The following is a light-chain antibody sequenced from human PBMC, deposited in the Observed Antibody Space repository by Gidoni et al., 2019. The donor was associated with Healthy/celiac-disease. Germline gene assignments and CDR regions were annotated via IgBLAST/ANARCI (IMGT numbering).Light chain of an antibody. CDR1: QSVSSY. Sequence: EIVLTQSPATRSLSPGERATLSCRASQSVSSYLAWYQQKPGQAPRLLIYDASNRATGIPARFSGSGSGTDFTLTIRILAPEDFAVYYCQQRSNWPPGSSFGQGTKLEIK. CDR3: QQRSNWPPGSS. V-gene: IGKV3-11*01. CDR2: DAS. J-gene: IGKJ2*04.